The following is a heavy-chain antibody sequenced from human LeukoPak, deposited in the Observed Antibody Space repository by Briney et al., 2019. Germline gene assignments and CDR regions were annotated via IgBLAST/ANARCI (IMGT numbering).Heavy chain of an antibody. D-gene: IGHD3-3*01. V-gene: IGHV3-23*01. CDR1: GFTFSSYA. J-gene: IGHJ4*02. Sequence: GGSLRLSCAASGFTFSSYAMSWVRQAPGKGLEWVSAISGSGGSTYYADSVKGRFTLSRDNSKNKLYLQMNSLRADDTAVYYCAKMGVLRFLEWLFLFDYWGQGTLVTVSS. CDR3: AKMGVLRFLEWLFLFDY. CDR2: ISGSGGST.